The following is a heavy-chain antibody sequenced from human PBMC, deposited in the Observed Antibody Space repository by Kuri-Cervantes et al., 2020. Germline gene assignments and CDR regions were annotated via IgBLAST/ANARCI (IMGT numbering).Heavy chain of an antibody. V-gene: IGHV3-11*01. CDR3: ARDWRYCSGGSCYYYYMDV. Sequence: GGSPGLWTAASGFTLRDYYMSWIRQAPGKGLEWLSYISSSGSTIYYADSVKGRFTISRDNAKNSLYLQMNSLRAEDTAVYYCARDWRYCSGGSCYYYYMDVWGKGTTVTVSS. CDR1: GFTLRDYY. J-gene: IGHJ6*03. CDR2: ISSSGSTI. D-gene: IGHD2-15*01.